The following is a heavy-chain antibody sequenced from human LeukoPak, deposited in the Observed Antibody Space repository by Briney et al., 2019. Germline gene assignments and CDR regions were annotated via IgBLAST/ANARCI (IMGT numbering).Heavy chain of an antibody. Sequence: GASVKVSCKASGYTFTSYGISWVRQAPGQGLEWMGWISAYNGNTNYAQKLQGRVTMTTDTSTSTAYMELRSLRSDDTAVYYCARGIHGGSSGYYPYYYYYGMDVWGQGTTVTVSS. CDR1: GYTFTSYG. V-gene: IGHV1-18*01. D-gene: IGHD3-22*01. J-gene: IGHJ6*02. CDR3: ARGIHGGSSGYYPYYYYYGMDV. CDR2: ISAYNGNT.